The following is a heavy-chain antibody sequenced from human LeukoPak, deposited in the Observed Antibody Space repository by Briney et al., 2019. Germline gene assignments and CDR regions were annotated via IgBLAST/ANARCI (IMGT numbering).Heavy chain of an antibody. CDR2: IDTSSTTM. V-gene: IGHV3-48*04. J-gene: IGHJ5*01. Sequence: GGSLRLSCAASGFTVSSNYMTWVRQAPGKGLEWVSFIDTSSTTMYYTDSVKGRFIISRDNAKNSLYLQMNSLKVEDTAIYYCARDNWVDCWGQGTLVTVSS. CDR3: ARDNWVDC. CDR1: GFTVSSNY.